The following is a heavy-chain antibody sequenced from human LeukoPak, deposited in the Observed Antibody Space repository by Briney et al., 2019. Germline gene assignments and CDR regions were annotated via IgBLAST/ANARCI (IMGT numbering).Heavy chain of an antibody. CDR2: IYYSGST. Sequence: PSETLSLTCTVSRGSISSYFWSWIRQPPGKGLEWIGYIYYSGSTNYNPSLKSRVTISVDTSKNQFSLKLSSVTAADTAVYYCARHVGRYGGNSGYFDYWGQGTLVTVSS. D-gene: IGHD4-23*01. J-gene: IGHJ4*02. V-gene: IGHV4-59*08. CDR1: RGSISSYF. CDR3: ARHVGRYGGNSGYFDY.